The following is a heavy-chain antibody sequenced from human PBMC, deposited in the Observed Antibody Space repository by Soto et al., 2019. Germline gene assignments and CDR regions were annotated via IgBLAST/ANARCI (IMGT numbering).Heavy chain of an antibody. D-gene: IGHD5-12*01. CDR1: GFTFSSYA. CDR2: ISYDGSNK. CDR3: ARDKRRGWLQFWYYGMDV. J-gene: IGHJ6*02. Sequence: GGSLRLSCAASGFTFSSYAMHWVRQAPGKGLEWVAVISYDGSNKYYADSVKGRFTISRDNSKNTPYLQMNSLRAEDTAVYYCARDKRRGWLQFWYYGMDVWGQGTTVTVSS. V-gene: IGHV3-30-3*01.